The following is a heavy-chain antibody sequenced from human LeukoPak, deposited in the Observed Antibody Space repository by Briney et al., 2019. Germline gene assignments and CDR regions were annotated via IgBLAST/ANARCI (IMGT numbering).Heavy chain of an antibody. CDR1: GFTFSSSA. J-gene: IGHJ4*02. CDR3: AKDGSWSCTD. CDR2: IAHHGNNK. V-gene: IGHV3-30*02. Sequence: GGSLRLSCAASGFTFSSSAMHWVRPGPGQGLEWVAYIAHHGNNKYYADSVKGRFTISRDNSKGSLYLQMNSLRADDTAVYYCAKDGSWSCTDWGQGTLVRVSS. D-gene: IGHD2-8*02.